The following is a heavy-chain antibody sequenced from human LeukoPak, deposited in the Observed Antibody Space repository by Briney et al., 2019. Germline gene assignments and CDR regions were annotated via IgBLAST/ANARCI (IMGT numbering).Heavy chain of an antibody. J-gene: IGHJ4*02. D-gene: IGHD3-22*01. V-gene: IGHV3-23*01. Sequence: GGSLRLSCAASGFTFSSYAMSWVRQAPGKGLEWVSAISGSGGDTWYADSVRGRFTISRDNSKNTLYMQVNSLRAEDTAVYYCAKDYYDISGSRYDFWGQGTLVTVSS. CDR1: GFTFSSYA. CDR2: ISGSGGDT. CDR3: AKDYYDISGSRYDF.